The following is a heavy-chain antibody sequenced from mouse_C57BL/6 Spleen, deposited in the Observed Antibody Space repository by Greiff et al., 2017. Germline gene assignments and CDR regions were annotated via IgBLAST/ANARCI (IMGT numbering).Heavy chain of an antibody. CDR1: GYTFTSYW. V-gene: IGHV1-53*01. CDR3: ARGYGSSDGYFDV. Sequence: QVQLKQSGTELVKPGASVKLSCKASGYTFTSYWMHWVKQRPGQGLEWIGNINPSNGGTNYNEKFKSKATLTVDKSSSTAYMQLSSLTSEDSAVYYCARGYGSSDGYFDVWGTGTTVTVSS. D-gene: IGHD1-1*01. J-gene: IGHJ1*03. CDR2: INPSNGGT.